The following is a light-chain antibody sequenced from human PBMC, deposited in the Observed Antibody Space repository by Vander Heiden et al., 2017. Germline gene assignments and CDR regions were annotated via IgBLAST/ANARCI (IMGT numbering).Light chain of an antibody. Sequence: QSALTQPASVSGSPCQSITISCTGTSSDVGGYNYVSWYQQHPGKAPTLMIYDVTKRPSGVSNRFSGSKSGNTASLTISGLRAEDEADYYCASDTSSNTVVLGGGTKLSVL. J-gene: IGLJ2*01. CDR1: SSDVGGYNY. CDR3: ASDTSSNTVV. CDR2: DVT. V-gene: IGLV2-14*03.